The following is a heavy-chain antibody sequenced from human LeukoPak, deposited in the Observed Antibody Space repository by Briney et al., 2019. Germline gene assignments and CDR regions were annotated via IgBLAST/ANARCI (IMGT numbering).Heavy chain of an antibody. Sequence: PSETLSLTCTVSGGSISSYYWSWIRQPPGKGLEWIGYIYYSGSTNYNPSLKGRVTISVDTSKNQFSLKLSSVTAADTAVYYCAGGPNYDFWSDAFNIWGQGTMVTVSS. J-gene: IGHJ3*02. D-gene: IGHD3-3*01. CDR3: AGGPNYDFWSDAFNI. CDR2: IYYSGST. V-gene: IGHV4-59*08. CDR1: GGSISSYY.